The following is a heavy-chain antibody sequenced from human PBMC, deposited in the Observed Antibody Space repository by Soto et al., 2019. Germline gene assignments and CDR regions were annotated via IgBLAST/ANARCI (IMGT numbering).Heavy chain of an antibody. V-gene: IGHV4-39*01. Sequence: QLQLQESGPGLVKPSETLSLTCTVSGGSISSSSYYWGWIRQPPGKGLEWIGSIYYSGSTYYNPSLKSRVTISVDTSKNRCSLKLSSVTAADTAVYYCARQLGGSYPFWGQGTLVTVSS. D-gene: IGHD1-26*01. CDR1: GGSISSSSYY. CDR2: IYYSGST. CDR3: ARQLGGSYPF. J-gene: IGHJ4*02.